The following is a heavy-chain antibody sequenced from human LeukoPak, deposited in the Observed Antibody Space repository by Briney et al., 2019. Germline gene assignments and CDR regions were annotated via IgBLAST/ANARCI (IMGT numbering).Heavy chain of an antibody. Sequence: ETLSLTCAVYGGSFSGYYWSWIRQPPGKGLEWVSSITSSSTYIYYADSVKGRFTISRDNAKNSLYLQMNSQRAEDTAVYYCASSEQLGTYNFFDPWGQGTLVTVSS. D-gene: IGHD6-13*01. V-gene: IGHV3-21*04. CDR2: ITSSSTYI. CDR3: ASSEQLGTYNFFDP. CDR1: GGSFSGYY. J-gene: IGHJ5*02.